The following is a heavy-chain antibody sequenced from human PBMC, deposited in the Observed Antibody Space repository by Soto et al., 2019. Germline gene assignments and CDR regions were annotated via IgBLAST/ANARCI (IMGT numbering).Heavy chain of an antibody. CDR3: AIVWRYCSSASCYSYLDS. CDR2: ISGSGGST. V-gene: IGHV3-23*01. J-gene: IGHJ4*02. CDR1: GFTFSSYA. D-gene: IGHD2-2*01. Sequence: GGSLRLSCAASGFTFSSYAMSWVRQAPGKGLEWVSAISGSGGSTYYADSVKGRFTISRDNSKNTLYLQMNSLRAEDKAVYYFAIVWRYCSSASCYSYLDSGGQGTLVTVSS.